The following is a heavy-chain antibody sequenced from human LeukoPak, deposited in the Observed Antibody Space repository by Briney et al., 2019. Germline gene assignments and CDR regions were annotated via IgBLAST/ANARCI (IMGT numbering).Heavy chain of an antibody. J-gene: IGHJ4*02. D-gene: IGHD1-7*01. CDR2: ISKDGSDK. CDR1: GFTFSGRW. V-gene: IGHV3-30-3*01. CDR3: ARDYWWNYDY. Sequence: GGSLRLSCAASGFTFSGRWMSWLRQAPGKGLEWVAVISKDGSDKYYPGSVRGRFTISRDNSKNTIYLQMDSLRAEDTAIYYCARDYWWNYDYWGQGTLVTVSS.